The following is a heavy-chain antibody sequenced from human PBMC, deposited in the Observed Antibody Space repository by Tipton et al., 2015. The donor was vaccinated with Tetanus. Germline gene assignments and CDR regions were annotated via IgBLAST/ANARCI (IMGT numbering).Heavy chain of an antibody. V-gene: IGHV4-59*01. D-gene: IGHD2-2*01. CDR1: GGSMSNNY. J-gene: IGHJ3*01. CDR2: IFHSGST. Sequence: LRVSCPVSGGSMSNNYWSWIRQPPGKGLEWIAYIFHSGSTNYSPSLKSRVAISMDTSKNQISLKLSSVTAADTAVYYCARRSYCSSSRCFDAFDLWGQGTMVTVSS. CDR3: ARRSYCSSSRCFDAFDL.